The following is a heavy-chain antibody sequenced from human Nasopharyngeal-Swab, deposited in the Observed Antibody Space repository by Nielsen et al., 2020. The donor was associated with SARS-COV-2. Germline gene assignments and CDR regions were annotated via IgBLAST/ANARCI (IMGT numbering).Heavy chain of an antibody. V-gene: IGHV3-7*01. J-gene: IGHJ3*02. CDR2: IKQDGSEK. Sequence: GGSLRLSCAASGFTFSSYWMSWARQAPGKGLEWVANIKQDGSEKYYVDSVKGRFTISRDNAKNSLYLQMNSLRAEDTAVYYCARDFRDSAAVAGTVGAFDIWGQGTMVTVSS. CDR1: GFTFSSYW. D-gene: IGHD6-19*01. CDR3: ARDFRDSAAVAGTVGAFDI.